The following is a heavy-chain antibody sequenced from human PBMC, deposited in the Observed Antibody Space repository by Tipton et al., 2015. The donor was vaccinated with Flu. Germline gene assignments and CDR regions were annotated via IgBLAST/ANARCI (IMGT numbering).Heavy chain of an antibody. CDR3: ARDLSSSSLLYWYFHL. J-gene: IGHJ2*01. V-gene: IGHV4-4*07. D-gene: IGHD6-13*01. Sequence: TLSLTCTVSGDSISSYYCTWIRQPAGKGLEWIGRIFTSGNTNYNPSLKSRVTMSVDTSKNQFSLKLTSVTAADTAVYYRARDLSSSSLLYWYFHLWGRGTLVTVSS. CDR1: GDSISSYY. CDR2: IFTSGNT.